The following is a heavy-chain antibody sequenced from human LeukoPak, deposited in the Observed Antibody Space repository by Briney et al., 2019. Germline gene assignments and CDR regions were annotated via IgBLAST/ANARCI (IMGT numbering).Heavy chain of an antibody. CDR2: ISSSGSTI. CDR3: AKGHSSGWYNSAEN. V-gene: IGHV3-48*03. CDR1: GFTFSSYE. J-gene: IGHJ4*02. D-gene: IGHD6-19*01. Sequence: GGSLRLSCAASGFTFSSYEMNWVRQAPGKGLEWVSYISSSGSTIYYADSVKGRFTISRDNSKNTLYLQMNSLRAEDTAVYYCAKGHSSGWYNSAENWGQGTLVTVSS.